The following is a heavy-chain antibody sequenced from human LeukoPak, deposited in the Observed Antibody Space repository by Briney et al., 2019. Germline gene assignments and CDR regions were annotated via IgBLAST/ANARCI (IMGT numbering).Heavy chain of an antibody. CDR1: GYTFTGDY. J-gene: IGHJ4*02. D-gene: IGHD2-15*01. CDR3: ARDERFCNGDNHYPDLGY. CDR2: INPNTGAT. Sequence: ASVKVSCKASGYTFTGDYMFWVRQAPGQGLEWMGWINPNTGATKYAQNFQGRVTLTRDTSIRTTFMELSSLRSDDTAFYYCARDERFCNGDNHYPDLGYWGQGTLVTVSS. V-gene: IGHV1-2*02.